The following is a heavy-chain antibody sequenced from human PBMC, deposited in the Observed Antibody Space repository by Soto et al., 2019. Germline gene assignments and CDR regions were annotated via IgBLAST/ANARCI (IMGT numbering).Heavy chain of an antibody. Sequence: GGSLRLSCAASGFTFSSYAMSWVRQAPGKGLEWVSVICDNGGSTYYADSVKGRFTISRDNSKNTLYLQMNSLRAEDTAVYYCAKDLDYGAYSDAFDIWGQGTMDTVSS. CDR2: ICDNGGST. CDR3: AKDLDYGAYSDAFDI. V-gene: IGHV3-23*01. CDR1: GFTFSSYA. D-gene: IGHD4-17*01. J-gene: IGHJ3*02.